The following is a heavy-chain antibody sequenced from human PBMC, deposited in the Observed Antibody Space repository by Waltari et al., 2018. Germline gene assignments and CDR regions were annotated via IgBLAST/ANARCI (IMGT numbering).Heavy chain of an antibody. CDR1: GGSFSGYY. V-gene: IGHV4-34*01. J-gene: IGHJ4*02. CDR2: INHSGST. CDR3: ARGRNDFWSGYYRIYYFDY. Sequence: QVQLQQWGAGLLKPSETLSLTCAVYGGSFSGYYWSWIRQPPGKGLEWIGEINHSGSTNYNPSLKSRVTISVDTSKNQFSLKLSSVTAADTAVYYCARGRNDFWSGYYRIYYFDYWGQGTLVTVSS. D-gene: IGHD3-3*01.